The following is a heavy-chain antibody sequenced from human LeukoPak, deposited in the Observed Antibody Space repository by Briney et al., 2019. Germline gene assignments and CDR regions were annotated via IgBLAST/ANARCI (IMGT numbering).Heavy chain of an antibody. J-gene: IGHJ6*03. Sequence: GGSLRLSCAASGFTFSSYEMNWVRQAPGKGLEWVSYISSSGSTIYYADSVKGRFTISRDNAKNSLYLQMNSLRAEDTAVYYCASAIVGATPLNYYYYMDVWGKGTTATISS. D-gene: IGHD1-26*01. V-gene: IGHV3-48*03. CDR1: GFTFSSYE. CDR2: ISSSGSTI. CDR3: ASAIVGATPLNYYYYMDV.